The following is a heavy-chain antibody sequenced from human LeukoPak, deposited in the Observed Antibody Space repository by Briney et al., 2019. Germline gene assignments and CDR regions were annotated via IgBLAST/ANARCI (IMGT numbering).Heavy chain of an antibody. D-gene: IGHD2-15*01. CDR1: GGSISTNNW. Sequence: ETLSLTCGVSGGSISTNNWWNWVRQAPGKGLEWVANIKQDGSEKYYVDSVKGRFTISRDNAKNSLYLQMNSLRAEDTAVYYCARDIGDYYYYFYMDVWGKGTTVTVSS. CDR3: ARDIGDYYYYFYMDV. V-gene: IGHV3-7*01. J-gene: IGHJ6*03. CDR2: IKQDGSEK.